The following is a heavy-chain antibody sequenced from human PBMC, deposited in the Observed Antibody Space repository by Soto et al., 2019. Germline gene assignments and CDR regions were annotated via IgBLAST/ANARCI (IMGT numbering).Heavy chain of an antibody. D-gene: IGHD2-2*01. CDR3: ARDGGYCSSTSCFDAFDI. CDR2: ISAYNGNT. Sequence: QVQLVQSGAEVKKPGASVKVSCKTSGYTFTSYGISWVRQAPGQGLEWMGWISAYNGNTNYAQKLQGRVTMTTDTSTSTAYMELRSLRSDDTAVYYCARDGGYCSSTSCFDAFDIWGQGTMVTVSS. CDR1: GYTFTSYG. J-gene: IGHJ3*02. V-gene: IGHV1-18*01.